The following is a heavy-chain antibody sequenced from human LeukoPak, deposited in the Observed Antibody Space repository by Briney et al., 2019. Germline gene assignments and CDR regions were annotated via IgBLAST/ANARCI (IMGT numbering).Heavy chain of an antibody. J-gene: IGHJ3*02. CDR2: INHSGST. V-gene: IGHV4-34*01. Sequence: PSETLSLTCAVYGGSFSGYYWSWIRQPPGKGLEWIGEINHSGSTNYNPSLKSRVTISVDTSKNQLSLKLSSVTAADTAVYYCARARGGVTATIDDAFDIWGQGTMVTVSS. D-gene: IGHD2-21*02. CDR1: GGSFSGYY. CDR3: ARARGGVTATIDDAFDI.